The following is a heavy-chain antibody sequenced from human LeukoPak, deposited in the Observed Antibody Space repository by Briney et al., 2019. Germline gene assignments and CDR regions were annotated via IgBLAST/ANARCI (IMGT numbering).Heavy chain of an antibody. CDR1: GYTFTSYG. CDR2: ISAYNGNT. Sequence: VASVKVSCKASGYTFTSYGISWVRQAPGQGLEWMGWISAYNGNTNYAQKLQGRVTMTTDTSTSTAYMELRSLRSDDTAVYYCARDLPPYGSGSYPADYWGQGTLVTVSS. J-gene: IGHJ4*02. CDR3: ARDLPPYGSGSYPADY. D-gene: IGHD3-10*01. V-gene: IGHV1-18*01.